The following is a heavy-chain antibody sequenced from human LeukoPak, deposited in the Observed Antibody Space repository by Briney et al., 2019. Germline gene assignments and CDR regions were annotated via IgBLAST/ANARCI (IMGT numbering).Heavy chain of an antibody. J-gene: IGHJ4*02. CDR2: INSDGSSI. Sequence: PGGSLRLSCAGSGFSFGAYWMHWVRQLPGKGLVWVSRINSDGSSISYADSVKGRFTISRDNAKNALYLQMNSLRLEDTAVYYCARLRGYYDSSDHWGQGTLVTVSS. CDR3: ARLRGYYDSSDH. D-gene: IGHD3-22*01. CDR1: GFSFGAYW. V-gene: IGHV3-74*01.